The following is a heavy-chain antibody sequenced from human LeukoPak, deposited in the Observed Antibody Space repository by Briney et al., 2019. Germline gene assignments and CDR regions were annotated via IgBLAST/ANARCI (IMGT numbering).Heavy chain of an antibody. V-gene: IGHV3-23*01. J-gene: IGHJ4*02. CDR3: ARDSIGYCSSTSCYTAFDY. CDR2: VTDSGGST. D-gene: IGHD2-2*02. CDR1: GFTFSSYA. Sequence: GGSLRLSCAASGFTFSSYAMSWVRQAPGKGLEWVSAVTDSGGSTYYADSVKGRFTISRDNSKNTLYLQMNSLRAEDTAVYYCARDSIGYCSSTSCYTAFDYWGQGTLVTVSS.